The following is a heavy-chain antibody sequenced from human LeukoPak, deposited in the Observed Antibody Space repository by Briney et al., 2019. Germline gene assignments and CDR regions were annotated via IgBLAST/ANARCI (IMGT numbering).Heavy chain of an antibody. J-gene: IGHJ6*03. Sequence: ASVKVSCKASGYTFTSYYMHWVRQAPGQGLEWMGIINPSGGSTSYAQKFQGRVTMTRDTSTSTVHMELSSLRSEDTAVYYCARGDCSGGSCYSHYYYYYYMDVWGKGTTVTVSS. CDR3: ARGDCSGGSCYSHYYYYYYMDV. D-gene: IGHD2-15*01. V-gene: IGHV1-46*01. CDR1: GYTFTSYY. CDR2: INPSGGST.